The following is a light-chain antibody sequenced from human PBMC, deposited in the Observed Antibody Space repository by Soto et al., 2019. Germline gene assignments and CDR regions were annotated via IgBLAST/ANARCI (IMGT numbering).Light chain of an antibody. CDR2: YAS. CDR3: QHFYNWPVT. J-gene: IGKJ4*01. Sequence: IVLTQSPATLSVSPGETATFSSRASHNIGNNLAWYQHKPGQAPRLLISYASSGATGIPGRFSGSGSGTEFALTISSLQSEDSAVYYCQHFYNWPVTFSGGTKVEL. CDR1: HNIGNN. V-gene: IGKV3-15*01.